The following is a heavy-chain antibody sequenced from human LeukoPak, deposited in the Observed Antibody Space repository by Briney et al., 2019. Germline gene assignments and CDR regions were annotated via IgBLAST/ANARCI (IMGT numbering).Heavy chain of an antibody. CDR2: IWYRGSNK. V-gene: IGHV3-33*06. J-gene: IGHJ4*02. D-gene: IGHD2-2*01. CDR1: GFTFSSHG. Sequence: PGGSLRLSCAASGFTFSSHGMHWVRQAPGKGLEWVAVIWYRGSNKYYADSVKGRFTISRDNSKNTLYLQMNSLRVEDTAVYYCAKDLGYCSSTSCFSRGFDYWGQGTLVTVSS. CDR3: AKDLGYCSSTSCFSRGFDY.